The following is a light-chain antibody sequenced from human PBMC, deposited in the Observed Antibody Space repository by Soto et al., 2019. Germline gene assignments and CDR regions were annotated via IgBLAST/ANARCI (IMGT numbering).Light chain of an antibody. J-gene: IGLJ1*01. V-gene: IGLV1-40*01. CDR3: QSYDSSFYV. CDR1: SSNIGAGYD. CDR2: GNS. Sequence: QFVLTQPPSVSGAPGQRVTISCTGSSSNIGAGYDVHWYQQLPGTAPKLLIYGNSNRPSGVPDRFSGSKSGTSASLAITGLQAEDEADYYCQSYDSSFYVFGTGTKLTVL.